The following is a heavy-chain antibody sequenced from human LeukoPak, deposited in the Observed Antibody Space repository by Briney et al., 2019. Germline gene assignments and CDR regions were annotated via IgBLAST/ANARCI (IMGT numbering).Heavy chain of an antibody. V-gene: IGHV3-30*02. CDR2: IRYDGSNK. Sequence: GGSLRLSCAASGFTFSSYGMHWVRQAPGKGLEWVAFIRYDGSNKYYADSVKGRFTISRDNSKNTLYLQMNSLRAEDTAVYYCAKMAQGVAVQLDYWGQGTLVTVSS. D-gene: IGHD1-1*01. J-gene: IGHJ4*02. CDR1: GFTFSSYG. CDR3: AKMAQGVAVQLDY.